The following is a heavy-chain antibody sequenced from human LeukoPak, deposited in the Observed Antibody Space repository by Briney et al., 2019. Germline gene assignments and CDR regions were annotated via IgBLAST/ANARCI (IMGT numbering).Heavy chain of an antibody. V-gene: IGHV4-39*01. Sequence: KASETLSLTCIVSGGSISTSAYYWGWIRQPPGEGLQWIGSIYYSGNTYYNSSLKSRVTISVDTSTSQFSLRLSSVTAADTAVYYCARGGPSGFLEWLLPIYNWFDPWGQGTLVTVSS. D-gene: IGHD3-3*01. CDR2: IYYSGNT. J-gene: IGHJ5*02. CDR3: ARGGPSGFLEWLLPIYNWFDP. CDR1: GGSISTSAYY.